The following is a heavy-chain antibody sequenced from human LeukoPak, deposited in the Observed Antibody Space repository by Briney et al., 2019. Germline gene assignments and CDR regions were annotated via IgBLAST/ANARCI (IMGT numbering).Heavy chain of an antibody. V-gene: IGHV1-69*05. CDR1: GGTFSSYA. D-gene: IGHD6-13*01. J-gene: IGHJ6*03. Sequence: GSSVKVSCKASGGTFSSYAISWVRQAPGQGLGWMGGIIPIFGTANYAQKFQGRVTINTDESTSTAYMELSRLRSEDTAVYYCARGQQLVNYKYYYYMDVWGKGTTVTVSS. CDR2: IIPIFGTA. CDR3: ARGQQLVNYKYYYYMDV.